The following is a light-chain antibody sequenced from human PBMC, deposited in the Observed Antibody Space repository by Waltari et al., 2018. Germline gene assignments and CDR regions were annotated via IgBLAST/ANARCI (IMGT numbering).Light chain of an antibody. J-gene: IGLJ3*02. CDR1: SRDVGFFHY. Sequence: QSALTQPTSVSGSPGQSITLSCTGTSRDVGFFHYVSCYQQYPGKAPQLLIFDVRHRPSGVSSRFSGSKSGNTASLTISGLQADDEADYYCNSYTGSSSWVFGGGTKLTVL. CDR2: DVR. CDR3: NSYTGSSSWV. V-gene: IGLV2-14*01.